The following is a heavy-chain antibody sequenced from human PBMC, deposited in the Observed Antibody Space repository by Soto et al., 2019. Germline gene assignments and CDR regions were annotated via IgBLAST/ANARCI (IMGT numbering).Heavy chain of an antibody. CDR2: ISSSGSTI. J-gene: IGHJ6*02. D-gene: IGHD5-18*01. CDR1: GFTFSSYE. V-gene: IGHV3-48*03. Sequence: EVQLVESGGGLVQPGGSLRLSCAASGFTFSSYEMNWVRQAPGKGLEWVSYISSSGSTIYYADSVKGRFTISRDNAKNSLYLQMNSLRAEDTAVYYCARGYSYIYGMDVWGQGTTVTVSS. CDR3: ARGYSYIYGMDV.